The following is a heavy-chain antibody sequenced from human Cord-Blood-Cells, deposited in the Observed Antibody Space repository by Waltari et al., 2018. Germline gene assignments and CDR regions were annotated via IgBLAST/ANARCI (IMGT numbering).Heavy chain of an antibody. CDR1: GYTFTSYY. CDR3: AQTRTSAARRAFDI. D-gene: IGHD6-6*01. Sequence: QVQLVQSGAEVKKPGASVTVSCKASGYTFTSYYMHWVRQAPGQGLEWMGISNPSGGSTSYAQKFQGRVTMTRDTSTSTVYMELSSLRSEDTAVYYCAQTRTSAARRAFDIWGQGTMVTVSS. V-gene: IGHV1-46*01. CDR2: SNPSGGST. J-gene: IGHJ3*02.